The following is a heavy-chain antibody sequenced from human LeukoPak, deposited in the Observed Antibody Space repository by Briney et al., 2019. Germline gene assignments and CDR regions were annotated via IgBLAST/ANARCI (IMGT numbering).Heavy chain of an antibody. CDR2: IKQDGSEK. CDR1: GFTFSSHW. J-gene: IGHJ4*02. CDR3: ARDEGYCSSTSCYLLDY. Sequence: GGSLRLSCAASGFTFSSHWMSWVRQAPGKGLEGVANIKQDGSEKYYVDSVKGRFTISRDNAKNSLYLQMNSLRAEDTAVYYCARDEGYCSSTSCYLLDYWGQGTQVTVSS. V-gene: IGHV3-7*01. D-gene: IGHD2-2*01.